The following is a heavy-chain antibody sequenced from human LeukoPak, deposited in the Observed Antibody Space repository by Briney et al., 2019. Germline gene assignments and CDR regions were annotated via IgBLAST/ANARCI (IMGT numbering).Heavy chain of an antibody. J-gene: IGHJ4*02. V-gene: IGHV3-11*01. D-gene: IGHD2-15*01. CDR1: GFTFSDYY. Sequence: GGSLRLFCAASGFTFSDYYMSWIREASGKGLEGVSYISSSGSTIYYADSVKGRLTISRDNAKHSLYVQVNSLRAQDAAVYYCARDRRSYCSGGSCYSGDYWGQRTLVTVSS. CDR2: ISSSGSTI. CDR3: ARDRRSYCSGGSCYSGDY.